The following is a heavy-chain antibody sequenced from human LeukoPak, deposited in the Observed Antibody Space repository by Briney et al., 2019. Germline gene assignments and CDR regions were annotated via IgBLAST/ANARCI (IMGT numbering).Heavy chain of an antibody. Sequence: SETLSLTCTVSGGSISSYYWSWIRQPPGKGLEWIGYIYYSGSTNYNPSLKSRVTISVDTSKNQFSLKLSSVTAADTAVYYCARTVKDWVPAAPYYYYYMDVWGKGTTVTVSS. CDR2: IYYSGST. CDR3: ARTVKDWVPAAPYYYYYMDV. J-gene: IGHJ6*03. V-gene: IGHV4-59*01. CDR1: GGSISSYY. D-gene: IGHD2-2*01.